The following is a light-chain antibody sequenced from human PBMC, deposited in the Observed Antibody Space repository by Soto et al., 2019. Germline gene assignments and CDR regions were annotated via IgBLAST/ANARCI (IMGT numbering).Light chain of an antibody. CDR1: QSIGNY. V-gene: IGKV1-5*03. CDR2: KAS. Sequence: DIQMTQSPSTLSASVGDGVTITCRASQSIGNYLAWYQQKPGKAPKLLIYKASTLESGVPSRFSGRGSGTEFTLSISSLQPDDFATYYCQQYDSFPRTFGQGTKVDIK. J-gene: IGKJ1*01. CDR3: QQYDSFPRT.